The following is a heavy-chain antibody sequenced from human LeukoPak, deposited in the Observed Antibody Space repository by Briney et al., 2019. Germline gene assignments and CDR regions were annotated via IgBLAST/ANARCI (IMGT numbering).Heavy chain of an antibody. CDR3: ARQTGSGLFILP. J-gene: IGHJ4*02. CDR1: GGTIRSYF. Sequence: SETLSLTCTVAGGTIRSYFWSWIRQTPGKGLEWIGYVYYSGSTNYNPSLTSRVTISVDTSKNQFSLKLTSVTAADTAVYYCARQTGSGLFILPGGQGTLVTVSS. CDR2: VYYSGST. V-gene: IGHV4-59*08. D-gene: IGHD3/OR15-3a*01.